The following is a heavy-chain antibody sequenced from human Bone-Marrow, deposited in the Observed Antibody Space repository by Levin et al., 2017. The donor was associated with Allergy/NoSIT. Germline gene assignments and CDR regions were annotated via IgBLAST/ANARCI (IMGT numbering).Heavy chain of an antibody. V-gene: IGHV3-48*02. CDR2: ISSSSSTI. CDR1: FFPFLLSL. Sequence: GGSLRLSFSSSFFPFLLSLLPFFLPSPLKGLAWVSYISSSSSTIYYADSVKGRFTISRDNAKNSLYLQMNSLRDEDTAVYYCASRVRYSGSYFFDYWGQGTLVTVSS. CDR3: ASRVRYSGSYFFDY. J-gene: IGHJ4*02. D-gene: IGHD1-26*01.